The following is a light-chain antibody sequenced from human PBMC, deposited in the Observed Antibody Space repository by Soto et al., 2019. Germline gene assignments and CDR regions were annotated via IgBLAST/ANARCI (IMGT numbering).Light chain of an antibody. CDR3: QHFHNWPPWT. CDR1: QSVSSS. Sequence: EVVMTQSPDTLSVSPGERATLSCRASQSVSSSLAWYQQKPGQAPRLLIYGASTRATGVPARFSGSGSGTEFTLTINSLQSEDVAVYYCQHFHNWPPWTFGQGTRVEIK. CDR2: GAS. J-gene: IGKJ1*01. V-gene: IGKV3-15*01.